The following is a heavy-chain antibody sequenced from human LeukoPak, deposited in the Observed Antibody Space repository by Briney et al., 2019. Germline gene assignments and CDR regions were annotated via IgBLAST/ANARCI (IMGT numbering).Heavy chain of an antibody. CDR3: ARDRDSGMRPYYFDY. Sequence: QPGGSLRLSCAASGFTFSSYEMNWVRQAPGKGLEWVSYISSSGSTIYYADSVKGRFTISRDNAKNSLYLQMNSLRAEDTAVYYCARDRDSGMRPYYFDYWGQGTLVTVSS. V-gene: IGHV3-48*03. D-gene: IGHD1-26*01. CDR1: GFTFSSYE. J-gene: IGHJ4*02. CDR2: ISSSGSTI.